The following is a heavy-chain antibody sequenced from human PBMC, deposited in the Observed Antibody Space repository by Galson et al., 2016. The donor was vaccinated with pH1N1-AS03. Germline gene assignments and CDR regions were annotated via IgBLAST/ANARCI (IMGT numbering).Heavy chain of an antibody. D-gene: IGHD1-1*01. J-gene: IGHJ5*02. CDR3: ARAGKERLWGSEVNWFDP. CDR1: GASLSGYY. Sequence: ETLSLTCTVSGASLSGYYWSWVRQSPGKGMEWIGFIHENGRTDYNPFLKSRLSMSRDTFKNQFSLKLNSVTTEDTAVYYCARAGKERLWGSEVNWFDPWGQGTLVTVSS. CDR2: IHENGRT. V-gene: IGHV4-59*01.